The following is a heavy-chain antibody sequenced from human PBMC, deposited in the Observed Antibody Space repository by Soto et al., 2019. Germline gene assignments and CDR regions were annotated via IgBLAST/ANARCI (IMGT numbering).Heavy chain of an antibody. D-gene: IGHD1-26*01. CDR1: GLTFGANA. CDR2: LSNTGRRT. V-gene: IGHV3-23*01. J-gene: IGHJ4*02. CDR3: ATEMGATQGPFDN. Sequence: GGSLRLSCPASGLTFGANAMSWVRQAPGKGLEWVSGLSNTGRRTSYADSVKGRFNISRDNSENTVYLQMNSLRVEDTAVYYCATEMGATQGPFDNWGQGTLVTVSS.